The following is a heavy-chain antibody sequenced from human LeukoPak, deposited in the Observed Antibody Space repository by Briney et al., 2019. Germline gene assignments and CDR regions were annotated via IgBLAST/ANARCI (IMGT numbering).Heavy chain of an antibody. CDR3: AKEYCSGGSCYCSR. D-gene: IGHD2-15*01. Sequence: GGSLRLSCAASGFTFSNSAMSWVRQAPGKGLEWVSAISGSGGSTYYADPVKGRFTISRDNSKNTLYLQMNSLRAEDTAVYYCAKEYCSGGSCYCSRWGQGTLVTVSS. CDR1: GFTFSNSA. CDR2: ISGSGGST. V-gene: IGHV3-23*01. J-gene: IGHJ4*02.